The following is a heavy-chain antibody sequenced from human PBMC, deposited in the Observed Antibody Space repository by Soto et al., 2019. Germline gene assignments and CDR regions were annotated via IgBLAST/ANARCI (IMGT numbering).Heavy chain of an antibody. Sequence: PGGSLRLSCAASGFTFSDHYMDWVRQDPGKGLEWVGRSRNKGNSYTTEYAASVKGRFIISRDESKNSLYLQMNSLKIEDTAVYYCAKEYDSSGYYPDYWGQGTLVTVSS. CDR2: SRNKGNSYTT. J-gene: IGHJ4*02. D-gene: IGHD3-22*01. CDR3: AKEYDSSGYYPDY. CDR1: GFTFSDHY. V-gene: IGHV3-72*01.